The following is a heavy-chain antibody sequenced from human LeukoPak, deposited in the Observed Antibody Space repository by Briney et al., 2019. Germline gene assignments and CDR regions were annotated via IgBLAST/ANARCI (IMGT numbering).Heavy chain of an antibody. Sequence: PAGSLRLSCAASGFTFSTYSMNWVRQAPGKGLEWISYISSSSSTIYYADSVKGRFTVSRDNAKSSLYLQMNSLRAEDTAVYYCAREGCSGGSCYSRYYYMDVWGKGTTVTVSS. CDR2: ISSSSSTI. CDR3: AREGCSGGSCYSRYYYMDV. D-gene: IGHD2-15*01. J-gene: IGHJ6*03. V-gene: IGHV3-48*01. CDR1: GFTFSTYS.